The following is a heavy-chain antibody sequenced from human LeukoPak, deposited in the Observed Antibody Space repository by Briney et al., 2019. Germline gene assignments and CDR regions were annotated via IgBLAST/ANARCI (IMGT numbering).Heavy chain of an antibody. J-gene: IGHJ4*02. CDR3: ARSVSGYQHFDY. D-gene: IGHD2-2*01. V-gene: IGHV4-59*01. CDR1: GGSISHYY. Sequence: SETLSLTCTVSGGSISHYYWSWIRQPPGKGPEWIGYIYYSGNTNYNPSLKSRVTISVDTSKKQFSLKLSSVTAADTAVYYCARSVSGYQHFDYWGQGTLVTVSS. CDR2: IYYSGNT.